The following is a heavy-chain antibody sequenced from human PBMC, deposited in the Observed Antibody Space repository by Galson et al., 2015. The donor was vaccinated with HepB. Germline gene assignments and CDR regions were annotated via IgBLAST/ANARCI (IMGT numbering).Heavy chain of an antibody. CDR2: IIPILGIA. CDR1: GGTFSSYA. Sequence: SVKVSCKASGGTFSSYAISWVRQAPGQGLEWMGRIIPILGIANYAQKFQGRVTITADKSTSTAYMELSSLKSEDTAVYYCARDQVDPFGVVIAIHFDYWGQGTLVTVSS. CDR3: ARDQVDPFGVVIAIHFDY. V-gene: IGHV1-69*04. D-gene: IGHD3-3*01. J-gene: IGHJ4*02.